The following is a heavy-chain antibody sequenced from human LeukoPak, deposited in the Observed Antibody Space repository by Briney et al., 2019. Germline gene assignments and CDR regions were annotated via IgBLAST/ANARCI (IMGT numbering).Heavy chain of an antibody. J-gene: IGHJ3*02. CDR2: INAGNGNT. V-gene: IGHV1-3*01. D-gene: IGHD3-22*01. Sequence: ASVKVSCKASGYDFTSYAMHWVRQAPGQRLEWMGWINAGNGNTKYSQKFQDRVTVTRDTSTSTAYMELSSLRSEDTAVYYCAKDEKGYFHDTSGYPDAFDIWGQGTMVTVSS. CDR1: GYDFTSYA. CDR3: AKDEKGYFHDTSGYPDAFDI.